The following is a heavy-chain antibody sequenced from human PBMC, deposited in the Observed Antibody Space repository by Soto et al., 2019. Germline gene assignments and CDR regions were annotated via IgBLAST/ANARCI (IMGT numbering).Heavy chain of an antibody. CDR3: AKDGGGGYQPPNYYSYGLDV. CDR1: GFSFSAHG. CDR2: ISYDGINK. V-gene: IGHV3-30*18. D-gene: IGHD2-21*01. Sequence: GGSLRLSCAASGFSFSAHGMDWVRQAPGKGLEWVAVISYDGINKDYADSVEGRLTISRDNSKNTLYLQLDSLRIDDTGIYYCAKDGGGGYQPPNYYSYGLDVWGQGTTVTVSS. J-gene: IGHJ6*02.